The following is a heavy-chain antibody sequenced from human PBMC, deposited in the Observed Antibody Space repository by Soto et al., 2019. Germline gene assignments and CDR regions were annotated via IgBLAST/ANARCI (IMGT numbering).Heavy chain of an antibody. Sequence: PSETLSLTCAVYGGSFSGYYWSWIRQPPGKGLEWIGEINHSGSTNYNPSLKSRVTISVDTSKNQFSLKLSYVTAADTSVFYCARVSGGASHYDAFDIWGQGTMVTVSS. D-gene: IGHD2-8*02. J-gene: IGHJ3*02. CDR1: GGSFSGYY. V-gene: IGHV4-34*01. CDR3: ARVSGGASHYDAFDI. CDR2: INHSGST.